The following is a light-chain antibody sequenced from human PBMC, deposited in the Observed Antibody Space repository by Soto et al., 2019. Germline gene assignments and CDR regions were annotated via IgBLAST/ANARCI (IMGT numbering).Light chain of an antibody. Sequence: EIVLTQSPATLSLSPGERATLSCRASQSVSSYLAWYQQKPGQAPRLLIYDASNRATGIPARFGGSGSGTAFTLTISSLEPEDFAVYYCQQRSNWPPYTFGQGTKLEIK. V-gene: IGKV3-11*01. CDR3: QQRSNWPPYT. CDR2: DAS. J-gene: IGKJ2*01. CDR1: QSVSSY.